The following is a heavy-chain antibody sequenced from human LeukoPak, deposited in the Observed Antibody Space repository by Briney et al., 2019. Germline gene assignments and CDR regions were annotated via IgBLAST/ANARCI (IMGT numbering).Heavy chain of an antibody. CDR1: GGSISSGGYS. V-gene: IGHV4-30-2*01. J-gene: IGHJ4*02. CDR2: IYHSGST. D-gene: IGHD1-26*01. CDR3: ARGRVGATPSPYFDY. Sequence: SQTLSLTCAVSGGSISSGGYSWSWIRQPPGKGLEWIGYIYHSGSTYHNPSLKSRVTISVDRSKNQFSLKLSSVTAADTAVYYCARGRVGATPSPYFDYWGQGTLVTVSS.